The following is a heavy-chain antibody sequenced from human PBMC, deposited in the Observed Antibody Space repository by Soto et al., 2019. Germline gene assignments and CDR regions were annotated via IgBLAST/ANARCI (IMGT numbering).Heavy chain of an antibody. CDR2: IYYSGST. D-gene: IGHD5-18*01. J-gene: IGHJ4*02. Sequence: SETLSLTCTVSGGSIISSSYYWGWIRQPPGKGLEWIGSIYYSGSTYYNPSLKSRVTISVDTSKNQFSLKLSSVTAADTAVYYCARFTAMAYSPLDYWGQGTLVTVSS. CDR1: GGSIISSSYY. CDR3: ARFTAMAYSPLDY. V-gene: IGHV4-39*01.